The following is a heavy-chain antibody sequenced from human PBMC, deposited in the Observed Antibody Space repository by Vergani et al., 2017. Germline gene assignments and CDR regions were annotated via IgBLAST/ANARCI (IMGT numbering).Heavy chain of an antibody. Sequence: EVQLVQSGAEVKKPGESLKISCTGSGYSFTSYWIGWVRQMPGKGLEWMGIIYPGDSDTRYSPSFQGQGTSSADKSISTAYLQWSSLKASDTAMYYCARRGGVGIVVGRAWYIDLWGRGTLVTVSS. CDR2: IYPGDSDT. CDR3: ARRGGVGIVVGRAWYIDL. J-gene: IGHJ2*01. D-gene: IGHD3-22*01. V-gene: IGHV5-51*01. CDR1: GYSFTSYW.